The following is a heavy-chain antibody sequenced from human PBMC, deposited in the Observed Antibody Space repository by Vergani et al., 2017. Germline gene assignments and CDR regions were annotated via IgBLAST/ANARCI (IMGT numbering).Heavy chain of an antibody. J-gene: IGHJ6*02. CDR3: ARSLNDFWSGYSQYYYYGMDV. V-gene: IGHV3-33*01. Sequence: QVQLVQSGAEVKKPGSSVKVSCKASGFTFSSYGMHWVRQAPGKGLEWVAVIWYDGSNKYYADSVKGRFTISRDNSKNTLYLQMNSLRAEDTAVYYCARSLNDFWSGYSQYYYYGMDVWGQGTTVTVSS. CDR2: IWYDGSNK. D-gene: IGHD3-3*01. CDR1: GFTFSSYG.